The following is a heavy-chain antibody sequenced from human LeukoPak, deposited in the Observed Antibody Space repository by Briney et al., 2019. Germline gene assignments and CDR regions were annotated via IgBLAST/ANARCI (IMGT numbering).Heavy chain of an antibody. CDR1: GGSISGYY. CDR2: IYNSGNT. CDR3: ARYRAFDI. V-gene: IGHV4-59*01. J-gene: IGHJ3*02. Sequence: SETLSLTCTVSGGSISGYYWSWIRQPPGEGLEWIGYIYNSGNTDYNPSLKSRVTISVDTSNNQFSLKVTSVTAADTAIYYCARYRAFDIWGRGTLVTVSS.